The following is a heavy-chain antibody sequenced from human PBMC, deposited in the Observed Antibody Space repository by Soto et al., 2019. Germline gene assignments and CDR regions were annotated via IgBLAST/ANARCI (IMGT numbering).Heavy chain of an antibody. J-gene: IGHJ4*02. Sequence: EVQLVESGGDLVQRGGSLRLSCAASGFPFSSYWMHWVRHTPGKGLDWVARISGSEVTTYYADAVTGRFTVSRDNAKNTLTLQISGLRAEDTAVYYCAREYYGLLTGNYTDYWGQGTLVSVSS. CDR2: ISGSEVTT. CDR1: GFPFSSYW. V-gene: IGHV3-74*01. CDR3: AREYYGLLTGNYTDY. D-gene: IGHD3-9*01.